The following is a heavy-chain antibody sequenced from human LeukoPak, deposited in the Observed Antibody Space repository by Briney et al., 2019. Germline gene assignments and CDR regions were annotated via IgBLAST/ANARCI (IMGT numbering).Heavy chain of an antibody. J-gene: IGHJ3*02. CDR2: IYYSGST. CDR3: ARTSSTMISSSGAFDI. CDR1: GGSISSGGYY. V-gene: IGHV4-31*03. Sequence: PSQTLSLTCTVSGGSISSGGYYWNWIRQHPGKGLEWIGYIYYSGSTYYNPSLKSRVTISVDTSKNQFSLKLSSVTAADTAVYYCARTSSTMISSSGAFDIWGQGTMVTVPS. D-gene: IGHD3-22*01.